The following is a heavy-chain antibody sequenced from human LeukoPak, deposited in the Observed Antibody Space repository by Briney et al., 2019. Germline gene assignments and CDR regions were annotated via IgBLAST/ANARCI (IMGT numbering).Heavy chain of an antibody. CDR2: IYYTGTT. CDR3: ARERLGIAAAVFWFDP. J-gene: IGHJ5*02. Sequence: SETLSLTCTVSGGSISGTYYWSWIRQPPGKGLEWIGYIYYTGTTDSNPSLKSRVTISLDTSKNQFSLNLSSVTAADTAVYYCARERLGIAAAVFWFDPWGQGTLVTVSS. V-gene: IGHV4-59*12. CDR1: GGSISGTYY. D-gene: IGHD6-13*01.